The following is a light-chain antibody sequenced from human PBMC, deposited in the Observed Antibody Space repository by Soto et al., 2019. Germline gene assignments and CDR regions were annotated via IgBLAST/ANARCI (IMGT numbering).Light chain of an antibody. J-gene: IGLJ1*01. Sequence: QSVLTQPPSASGTPGQRGTISCSGSSSNIGSKTVNWYQQLPGTVPKLLIYNSYQRPSGVPDRFSGSKSGTSASLAISGLQSEDEADYYCAAWDASLNGYVFGAGTKVTVL. V-gene: IGLV1-44*01. CDR2: NSY. CDR1: SSNIGSKT. CDR3: AAWDASLNGYV.